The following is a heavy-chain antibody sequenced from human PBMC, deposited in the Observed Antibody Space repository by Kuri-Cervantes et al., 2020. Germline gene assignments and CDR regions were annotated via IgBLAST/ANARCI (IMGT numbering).Heavy chain of an antibody. CDR3: AKGTTGYSYGNLDY. J-gene: IGHJ4*02. V-gene: IGHV3-30*18. CDR2: ISYDGSNK. D-gene: IGHD5-18*01. CDR1: GFTFSSYG. Sequence: GGSLRLSCAASGFTFSSYGMHWVRQAPGKGLEWVAVISYDGSNKYYADSVKGRFTISRDNSKNTLYLQMNSLRAEDTAVYYCAKGTTGYSYGNLDYWGQGTLVTVSS.